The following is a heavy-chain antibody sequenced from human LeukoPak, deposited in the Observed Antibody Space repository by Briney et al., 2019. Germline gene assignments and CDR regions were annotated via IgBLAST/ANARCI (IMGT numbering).Heavy chain of an antibody. CDR2: ISTSSSYI. V-gene: IGHV3-21*01. J-gene: IGHJ4*02. CDR1: GFTFNSYN. Sequence: PGGSLRLSCTASGFTFNSYNMNWVRQAPGKGLEWVSSISTSSSYIYYADSVKGRFTISRDNAKNSLYLQMNSLRAEDTAVYYCARGDLYYYDSSGGDYWGQGTLVTVSS. D-gene: IGHD3-22*01. CDR3: ARGDLYYYDSSGGDY.